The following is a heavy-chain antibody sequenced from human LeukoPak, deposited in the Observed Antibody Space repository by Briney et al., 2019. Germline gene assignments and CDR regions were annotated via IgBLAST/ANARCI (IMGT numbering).Heavy chain of an antibody. Sequence: PGGSLRLSCAASGFTFSSYDMHWVRQATGKGLEWVAAIGTAGDTYYPGSVKGRFTISRENAKNSLYLQMNSLRAEDTAVYYCARDGQQLHYYYYYYMDVWGKGTTVTISS. V-gene: IGHV3-13*01. CDR1: GFTFSSYD. CDR3: ARDGQQLHYYYYYYMDV. J-gene: IGHJ6*03. CDR2: IGTAGDT. D-gene: IGHD6-13*01.